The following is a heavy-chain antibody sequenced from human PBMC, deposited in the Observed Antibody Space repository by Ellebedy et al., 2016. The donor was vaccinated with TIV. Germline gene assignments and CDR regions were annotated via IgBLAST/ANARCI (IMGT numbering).Heavy chain of an antibody. Sequence: GESLKISXAASGFTFNNYAVSWVRQAPGKGLEWVSLIFGRSGTTYYADSVKGRFIVSRDNSNKTLYLQMNSLRAEDTAVYYCAKGNYDSSVYPPLNWFDPWGQGTLVTVSS. CDR1: GFTFNNYA. D-gene: IGHD3-22*01. CDR3: AKGNYDSSVYPPLNWFDP. J-gene: IGHJ5*02. V-gene: IGHV3-23*01. CDR2: IFGRSGTT.